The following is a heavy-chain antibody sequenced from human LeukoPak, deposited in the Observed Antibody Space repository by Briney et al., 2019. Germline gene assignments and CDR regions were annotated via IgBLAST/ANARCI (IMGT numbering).Heavy chain of an antibody. CDR2: IYYSGST. Sequence: SETLSLTCTVSGGSISSYYWSWLRQPPGKGLEWIGYIYYSGSTNYNPSLKSRVTISVDTSKNQFSLKLSSVTAADTAVYYCARAGDDYGDYVPYYFDYWGQGTLVTVSS. V-gene: IGHV4-59*01. CDR3: ARAGDDYGDYVPYYFDY. CDR1: GGSISSYY. D-gene: IGHD4-17*01. J-gene: IGHJ4*02.